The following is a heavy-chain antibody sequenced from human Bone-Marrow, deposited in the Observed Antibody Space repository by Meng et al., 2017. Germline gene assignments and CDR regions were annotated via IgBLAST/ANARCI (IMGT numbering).Heavy chain of an antibody. CDR3: APHRGWEFPYYYFGMDV. CDR1: GFTFSDYY. CDR2: ISSSSSDI. Sequence: GESLKISCAASGFTFSDYYMSWIRQAPGKGLEWVSGISSSSSDIYYADSVKGRFTISRDNAKNSLYLQMSSLRVEDTAVYYCAPHRGWEFPYYYFGMDVWGQGTTVTVSS. D-gene: IGHD3-10*01. J-gene: IGHJ6*02. V-gene: IGHV3-11*06.